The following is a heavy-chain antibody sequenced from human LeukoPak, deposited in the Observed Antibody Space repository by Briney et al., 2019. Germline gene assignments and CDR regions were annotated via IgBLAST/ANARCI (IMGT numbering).Heavy chain of an antibody. J-gene: IGHJ4*02. Sequence: PSETLSLTCTVSGGSISSSSYYWGWIRQPPGKGLEWIGSIYYSGSTYYNPSLKSRVTISVDTSKNQFSLKLSSVTAADTAVYYCARGQQWLVYHWGFDYWGQGTLVTVSS. CDR2: IYYSGST. V-gene: IGHV4-39*01. CDR3: ARGQQWLVYHWGFDY. D-gene: IGHD6-19*01. CDR1: GGSISSSSYY.